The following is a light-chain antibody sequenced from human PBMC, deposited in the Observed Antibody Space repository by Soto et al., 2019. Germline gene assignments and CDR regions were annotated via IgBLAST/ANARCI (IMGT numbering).Light chain of an antibody. Sequence: TRSPATLSMTPSKKATISCRASQSVSSSYLAWYQQKPGQPPRLLIYDASNRATGIPARFSGSGSGKDCSLAISSLESEDFAVYYFEQRSNWPLALGGGTKVDIK. CDR2: DAS. CDR3: EQRSNWPLA. J-gene: IGKJ4*01. CDR1: QSVSSSY. V-gene: IGKV3-11*01.